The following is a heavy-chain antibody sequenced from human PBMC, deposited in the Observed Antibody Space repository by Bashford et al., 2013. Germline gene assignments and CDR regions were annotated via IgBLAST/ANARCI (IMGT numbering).Heavy chain of an antibody. V-gene: IGHV3-30-3*01. CDR1: GFTFNSYA. CDR3: ARGPDIAAAGPYSYYGMDV. CDR2: ISYDGNNK. Sequence: GSLRLSCAASGFTFNSYAMHWVRQAPGKGLEWVALISYDGNNKYYADSVKGRFTISRDNSKNTLCLQMNSLRADDTAVYYCARGPDIAAAGPYSYYGMDVWGQGTTVTVSS. J-gene: IGHJ6*02. D-gene: IGHD6-13*01.